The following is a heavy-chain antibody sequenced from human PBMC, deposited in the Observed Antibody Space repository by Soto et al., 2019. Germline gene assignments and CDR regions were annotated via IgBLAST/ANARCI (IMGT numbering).Heavy chain of an antibody. J-gene: IGHJ4*02. V-gene: IGHV3-23*01. D-gene: IGHD3-22*01. Sequence: PGGSLRLSCAASGFTSSSYAMSWVRQAPGKGLEWVSAISGSGGSTYYADSVKGRFTISRDNSKNTLYLQMNSLRAEDTAVYYRAKDRRRYYDSSGYYSYWGQGTLVTVSS. CDR1: GFTSSSYA. CDR3: AKDRRRYYDSSGYYSY. CDR2: ISGSGGST.